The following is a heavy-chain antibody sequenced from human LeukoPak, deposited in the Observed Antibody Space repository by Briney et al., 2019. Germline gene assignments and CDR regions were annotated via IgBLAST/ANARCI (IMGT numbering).Heavy chain of an antibody. D-gene: IGHD3-22*01. Sequence: QPGGSLRLSCAASGFTFDDYAMHWVRQAPGKGLERVSLISGDGGSTYYADSVKGRFTISRDNSKNSLYLQMNSLRTEDTALYYCAKSGDSSGLDAFDIWGQGTMVTVSS. CDR2: ISGDGGST. CDR3: AKSGDSSGLDAFDI. J-gene: IGHJ3*02. V-gene: IGHV3-43*02. CDR1: GFTFDDYA.